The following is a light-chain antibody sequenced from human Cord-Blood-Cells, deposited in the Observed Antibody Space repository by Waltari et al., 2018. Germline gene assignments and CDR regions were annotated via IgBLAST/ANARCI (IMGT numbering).Light chain of an antibody. V-gene: IGKV1-39*01. CDR1: QSISSY. J-gene: IGKJ4*01. CDR3: QQSYSTPLT. CDR2: AAS. Sequence: DIQMTQSPSSLSASVGDRVTITCRASQSISSYLNWNQQKPGKAPKLLIYAASSLQSWVPSRFSCSGSGTDFTLTISSLQPEDFATYYCQQSYSTPLTFGGGTKVEIK.